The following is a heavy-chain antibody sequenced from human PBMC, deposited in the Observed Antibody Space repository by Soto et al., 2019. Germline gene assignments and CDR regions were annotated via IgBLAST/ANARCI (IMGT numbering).Heavy chain of an antibody. Sequence: EVQLVESGGVLVQPGGSLRLSCAASGFTVSSNYMSWVRQAPGKGLEWVSVIYSGGSTDYADSVKGRFTISRHNSKNTLYLQMNSLGAEDTDVYYCAREGAGTDYWGQGTLVTVSS. V-gene: IGHV3-53*04. J-gene: IGHJ4*02. CDR2: IYSGGST. CDR3: AREGAGTDY. CDR1: GFTVSSNY. D-gene: IGHD6-19*01.